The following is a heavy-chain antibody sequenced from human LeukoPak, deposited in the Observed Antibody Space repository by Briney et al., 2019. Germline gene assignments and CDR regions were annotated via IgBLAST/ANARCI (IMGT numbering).Heavy chain of an antibody. CDR2: IYSGGST. V-gene: IGHV3-53*01. Sequence: GGSLRLSCAASGFTVSSNYMSWVRQAPGKGLEWVSVIYSGGSTYYADSVKGRFTISRDNSKNTLYLQMNSLRAEDTAVYYCAKGPFTMVRGVIIIRWFDPWGQGTLVTVSS. CDR1: GFTVSSNY. CDR3: AKGPFTMVRGVIIIRWFDP. D-gene: IGHD3-10*01. J-gene: IGHJ5*02.